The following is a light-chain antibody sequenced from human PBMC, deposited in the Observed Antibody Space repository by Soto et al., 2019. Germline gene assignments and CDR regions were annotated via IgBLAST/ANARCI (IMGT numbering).Light chain of an antibody. CDR2: RNN. CDR3: AAWDYTLDTQV. J-gene: IGLJ3*02. Sequence: QSALTQLPSASGTRGQRVTISCSGSRSNIGRNFAYWYQHVPGTAPRLLIQRNNERPSGVPDRFSGSKSVTSVSLAISGLRSDDEATYSCAAWDYTLDTQVFGGGTKVTAL. V-gene: IGLV1-47*01. CDR1: RSNIGRNF.